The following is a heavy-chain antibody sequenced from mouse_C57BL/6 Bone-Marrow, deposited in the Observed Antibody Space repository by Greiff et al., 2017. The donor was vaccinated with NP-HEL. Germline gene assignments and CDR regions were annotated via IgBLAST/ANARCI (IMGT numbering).Heavy chain of an antibody. Sequence: VQLQQSVAELVRPGASVKLSCTASGFNIKNTYMHWVKQRPEQGLEWIGRIDPANGNTKYAPKFQGKATITADTSSNTAYLQLSSLTSEDTAIYYCARYHYYGSSQYYFDYWGQGTTLTVSS. V-gene: IGHV14-3*01. D-gene: IGHD1-1*01. CDR2: IDPANGNT. CDR1: GFNIKNTY. J-gene: IGHJ2*01. CDR3: ARYHYYGSSQYYFDY.